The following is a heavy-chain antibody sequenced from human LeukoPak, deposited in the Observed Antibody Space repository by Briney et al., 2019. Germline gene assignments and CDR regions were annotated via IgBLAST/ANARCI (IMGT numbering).Heavy chain of an antibody. J-gene: IGHJ4*02. CDR1: GLTLSNYG. CDR3: VRAKNWNFDS. V-gene: IGHV3-23*01. CDR2: NRNRGGRT. Sequence: GGSLRPSCVVSGLTLSNYGMRWARPPPGRGLEWVEGNRNRGGRTNHAHYGAGSLSISTDKAKHTLYLQMNSLREEDTAIYYCVRAKNWNFDSGGRGTLVTVSS. D-gene: IGHD1-1*01.